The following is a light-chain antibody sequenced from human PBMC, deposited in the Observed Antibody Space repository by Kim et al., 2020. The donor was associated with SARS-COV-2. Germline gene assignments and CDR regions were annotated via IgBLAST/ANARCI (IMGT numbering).Light chain of an antibody. CDR3: QQYGTSPYS. Sequence: EIVLTQSPGTLSLSPGERATLSCRASQSISNNFLAWYQQKSGQAPRLLIYGASSRATGLPDRFSGSGSGTDFTLTISRLEPEDFAVYYCQQYGTSPYSFGQGTKVDIK. CDR2: GAS. V-gene: IGKV3-20*01. J-gene: IGKJ2*03. CDR1: QSISNNF.